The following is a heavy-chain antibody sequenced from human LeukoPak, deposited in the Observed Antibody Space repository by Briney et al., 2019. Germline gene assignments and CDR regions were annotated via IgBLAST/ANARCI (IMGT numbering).Heavy chain of an antibody. CDR1: GGSFSGYY. V-gene: IGHV4-34*01. Sequence: KSSETLSLTCAVYGGSFSGYYWSWIRQPPGKGLEWIGEINHSGSTNYNPSLKSRVTISVDTSKNQFSLKLSSVTAADTAVYYCARRYKNNYYGSGSYYIIFDYWGQGTLVTVSS. D-gene: IGHD3-10*01. CDR3: ARRYKNNYYGSGSYYIIFDY. J-gene: IGHJ4*02. CDR2: INHSGST.